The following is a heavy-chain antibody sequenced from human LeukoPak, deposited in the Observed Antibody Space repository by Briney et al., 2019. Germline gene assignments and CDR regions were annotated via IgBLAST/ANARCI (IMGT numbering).Heavy chain of an antibody. D-gene: IGHD6-13*01. J-gene: IGHJ4*02. CDR3: AGIAAAGRDY. CDR2: ISYDGSNK. V-gene: IGHV3-30*03. Sequence: GGSLRLSCAASGFTFSSYGMHWVRQAPGKGLEWVAVISYDGSNKYYADSVKGRFTISRDNSKNTLYLQMNSLRAEDTAVYYCAGIAAAGRDYWGQGTLVTVSS. CDR1: GFTFSSYG.